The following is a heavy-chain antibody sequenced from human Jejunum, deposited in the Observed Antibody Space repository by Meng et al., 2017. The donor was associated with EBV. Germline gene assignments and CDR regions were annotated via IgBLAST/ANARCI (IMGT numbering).Heavy chain of an antibody. CDR1: GGSFNYYY. V-gene: IGHV4-34*12. CDR2: IIHSGST. CDR3: ARKAVPGTFARPKFDY. D-gene: IGHD6-19*01. J-gene: IGHJ4*02. Sequence: QVPPQQWGAGLLKPSETLSLTCAVYGGSFNYYYWTWIRQPPGKGLEWIGEIIHSGSTNYDPSLKSRVTISVDRSKNQFSLKLTSVTAADTAVYYCARKAVPGTFARPKFDYWGQGTLVTVSS.